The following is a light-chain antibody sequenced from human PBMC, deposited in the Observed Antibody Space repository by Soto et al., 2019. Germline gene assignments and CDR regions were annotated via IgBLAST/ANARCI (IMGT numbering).Light chain of an antibody. CDR1: SSNIGSNS. Sequence: QSALTQPPSASGTPGQRVTISCSGSSSNIGSNSVNWYQQLPGTAPKLLIYSNDRRPSGGPDRFSGSKSGTSASLAISGLQSEDEADYYCAAWDDSLNGYVFGTGTKVTVL. CDR2: SND. V-gene: IGLV1-44*01. CDR3: AAWDDSLNGYV. J-gene: IGLJ1*01.